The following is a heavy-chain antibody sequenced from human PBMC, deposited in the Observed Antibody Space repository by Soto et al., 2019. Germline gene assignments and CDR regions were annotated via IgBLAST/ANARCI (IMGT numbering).Heavy chain of an antibody. V-gene: IGHV1-18*01. CDR1: GYIFVNYG. D-gene: IGHD3-16*01. J-gene: IGHJ6*02. Sequence: QVQLVQSGDEVKKPGASVKVSCKASGYIFVNYGIAWVRQAPGQGLEWMGWISPYTGNTHSATKVQGRLTMTTDTSTSTSYMDMGSLTSDDTAVYYCVMVDNYVTPTPQDVWGQGTTVTVSS. CDR2: ISPYTGNT. CDR3: VMVDNYVTPTPQDV.